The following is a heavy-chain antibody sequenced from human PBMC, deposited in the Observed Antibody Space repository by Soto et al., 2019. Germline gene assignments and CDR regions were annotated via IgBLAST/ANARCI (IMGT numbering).Heavy chain of an antibody. J-gene: IGHJ5*02. V-gene: IGHV3-7*03. CDR3: ARTKANKWFDP. D-gene: IGHD1-26*01. Sequence: GGSLRLSCAASGFTFINYWMSWVRQAPGKGLEWVANIKQDGGEKYYVDSVEGRFTISRDNAKNSLYLQMNSLRAEDTAVYYCARTKANKWFDPWGQGTLVTVSS. CDR2: IKQDGGEK. CDR1: GFTFINYW.